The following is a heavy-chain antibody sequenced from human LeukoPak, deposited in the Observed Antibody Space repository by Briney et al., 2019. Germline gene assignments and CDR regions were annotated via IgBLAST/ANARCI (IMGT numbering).Heavy chain of an antibody. CDR2: INAANGDT. CDR1: GYTFANYI. J-gene: IGHJ6*02. V-gene: IGHV1-3*01. Sequence: ASVKVSCKASGYTFANYIMHWVRQAPGQGLEWMGWINAANGDTEYSQKFQGRVTIIRDTSASTAYMELSSLRSEDTAVYYCARVVTRLRAGDYYYDLDVWGQGTTVTVSS. CDR3: ARVVTRLRAGDYYYDLDV. D-gene: IGHD6-13*01.